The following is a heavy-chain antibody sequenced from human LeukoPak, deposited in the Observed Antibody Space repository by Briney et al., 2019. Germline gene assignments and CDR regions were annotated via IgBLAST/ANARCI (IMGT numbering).Heavy chain of an antibody. CDR2: IYSSGTT. V-gene: IGHV4-61*01. CDR3: ARATSGTWSTLFDY. D-gene: IGHD6-13*01. CDR1: GGSVSSGIYY. Sequence: SETLSLTRTVSGGSVSSGIYYWCWIRQPPGKGLEWIAYIYSSGTTNYNPSLKSRVTISVDTSKNQFSLKLTSVTAADTALYSCARATSGTWSTLFDYWGQGTLVTVSS. J-gene: IGHJ4*02.